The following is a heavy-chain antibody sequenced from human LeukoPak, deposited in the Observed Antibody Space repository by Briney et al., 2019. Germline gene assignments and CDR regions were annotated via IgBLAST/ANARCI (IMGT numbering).Heavy chain of an antibody. CDR3: AKSIDIYY. Sequence: PGGSLRLSCAASGFTFSSYAMHWVRQAPGKGLEWVAVISYDGSNKYYADSVKGRFTISRDNSKNTLYLQMNGLRAEDTAVYYCAKSIDIYYWGQGTLVTVSS. J-gene: IGHJ4*02. V-gene: IGHV3-30*04. CDR1: GFTFSSYA. D-gene: IGHD2-21*01. CDR2: ISYDGSNK.